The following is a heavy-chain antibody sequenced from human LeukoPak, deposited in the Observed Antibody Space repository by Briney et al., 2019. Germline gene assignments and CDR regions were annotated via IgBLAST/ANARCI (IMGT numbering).Heavy chain of an antibody. Sequence: ASVKVSCKASGYTFTSYAMNWVRQAPGQGLEWMGWINTNTGNPTYAQGFTGRFVFSLDTSVSTAYLQISSLKAEDTAVYYCARSYDILTGYYRDNFDYWGQGTLVTVSS. J-gene: IGHJ4*02. D-gene: IGHD3-9*01. CDR3: ARSYDILTGYYRDNFDY. CDR2: INTNTGNP. V-gene: IGHV7-4-1*02. CDR1: GYTFTSYA.